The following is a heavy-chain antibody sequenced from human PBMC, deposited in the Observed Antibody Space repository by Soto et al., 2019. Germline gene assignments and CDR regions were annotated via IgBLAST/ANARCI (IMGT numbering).Heavy chain of an antibody. CDR3: ARHVLVSLYGMDV. D-gene: IGHD2-2*01. V-gene: IGHV4-4*02. CDR1: GGSISSSNW. J-gene: IGHJ6*01. Sequence: QVQLQESGPGLVKPSGTLSLTCAVSGGSISSSNWSRWVRQPPGRGLEWIGEIYHSGSTNYNPSLKRRVTISVDKFKEQFPLELSSVAAWGTGVNYFARHVLVSLYGMDVWGQGTTFTLSS. CDR2: IYHSGST.